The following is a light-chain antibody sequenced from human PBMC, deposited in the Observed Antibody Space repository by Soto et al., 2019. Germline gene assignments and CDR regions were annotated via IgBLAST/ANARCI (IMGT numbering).Light chain of an antibody. CDR1: QTVDTY. J-gene: IGKJ4*01. CDR3: QQRSNWPLT. V-gene: IGKV3-11*01. Sequence: LTQSPGILSLSPGEKATLSCTASQTVDTYMAWYQQRPGQPPRLLIHDTSHRASGVPARFRGSGSGTDFTLTITSLEPEDFAVYYCQQRSNWPLTFGGGTKVEIK. CDR2: DTS.